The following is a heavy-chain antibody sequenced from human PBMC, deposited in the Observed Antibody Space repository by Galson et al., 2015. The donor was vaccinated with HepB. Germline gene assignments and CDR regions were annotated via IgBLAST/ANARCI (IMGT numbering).Heavy chain of an antibody. V-gene: IGHV3-15*01. J-gene: IGHJ4*02. CDR1: GFTFNNAW. CDR2: IKRKTDGGTT. CDR3: TTDTDYYNSSGFYFDQ. Sequence: SLRLSCAASGFTFNNAWMSWARQAPGKGLEWVGRIKRKTDGGTTDYAAPVKGRFTISRDDSRNIMYLQMNSLKTEDTAVYYCTTDTDYYNSSGFYFDQWGQGTLVTVSS. D-gene: IGHD3-22*01.